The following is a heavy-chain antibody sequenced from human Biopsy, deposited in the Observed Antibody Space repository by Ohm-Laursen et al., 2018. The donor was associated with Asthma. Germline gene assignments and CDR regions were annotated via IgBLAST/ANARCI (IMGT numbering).Heavy chain of an antibody. CDR3: AKERYYDFWSGYPI. CDR1: GFTFSSYC. D-gene: IGHD3-3*01. V-gene: IGHV3-7*01. Sequence: SLRLSCAASGFTFSSYCMSWVRQAPGKGLEWVANIKQDGSEKYYVDSVKGRFTISRDNSKNTLYLQMNSLRAEDTAVYYCAKERYYDFWSGYPIWGQGTMVTVSS. CDR2: IKQDGSEK. J-gene: IGHJ3*02.